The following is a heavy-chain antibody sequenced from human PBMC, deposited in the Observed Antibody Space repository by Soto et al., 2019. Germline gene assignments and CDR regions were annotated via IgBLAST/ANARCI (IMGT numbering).Heavy chain of an antibody. CDR2: IYHSGST. D-gene: IGHD6-6*01. CDR3: ARAGHSSSSEGANWFDP. J-gene: IGHJ5*02. V-gene: IGHV4-38-2*01. Sequence: SETLSLTCAVSGYSISSGYYWGWIRQPPGKGLEWIGSIYHSGSTYYNPSLKSRVTISVDTSKNQFSLKLSSVTAADTAVYYCARAGHSSSSEGANWFDPWGQGTLVTVSS. CDR1: GYSISSGYY.